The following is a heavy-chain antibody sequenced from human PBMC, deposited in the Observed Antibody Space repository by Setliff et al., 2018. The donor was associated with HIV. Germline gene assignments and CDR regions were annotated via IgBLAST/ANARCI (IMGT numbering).Heavy chain of an antibody. CDR3: ARVPPLKAFGGVISLYYFDY. CDR1: VGSISSGGYY. V-gene: IGHV4-31*03. D-gene: IGHD3-16*02. Sequence: LSLTCTVSVGSISSGGYYWSWIRQHPGKGLEWIGYIYYSGSTYYNPSLKSRVTISVDTSKNQFSLKLSSVTAADTAVYYCARVPPLKAFGGVISLYYFDYWGQGTLVTVSS. CDR2: IYYSGST. J-gene: IGHJ4*02.